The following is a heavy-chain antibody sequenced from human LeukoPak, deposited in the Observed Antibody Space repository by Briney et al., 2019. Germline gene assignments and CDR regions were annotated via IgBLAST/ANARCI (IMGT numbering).Heavy chain of an antibody. CDR2: IKQDGSEK. J-gene: IGHJ4*02. Sequence: GGSLRLSCAASGFTFSSYWMSWVRQAPGKGLEWVANIKQDGSEKYYVDSVKGRFTISRDNAKNSLYLQMNSLRAEDTAVYYCARVREVYYGSGSYHTSYYFDYWGQGTLVTVSS. CDR3: ARVREVYYGSGSYHTSYYFDY. D-gene: IGHD3-10*01. CDR1: GFTFSSYW. V-gene: IGHV3-7*01.